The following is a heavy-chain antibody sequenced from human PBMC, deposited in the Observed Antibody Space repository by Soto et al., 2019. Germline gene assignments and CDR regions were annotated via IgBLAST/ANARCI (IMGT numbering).Heavy chain of an antibody. D-gene: IGHD3-3*01. Sequence: GASVKVSCKASGGTFSSYAISWVRQAPGQGLEWMGGIIPIFGTANYAQKFQGRVTITADKSTSTAYMELSSLRSEDTAVYYCAMDNPGYDFWSGYYNYYYGMDVWGQGTTVTVSS. CDR1: GGTFSSYA. CDR3: AMDNPGYDFWSGYYNYYYGMDV. J-gene: IGHJ6*02. CDR2: IIPIFGTA. V-gene: IGHV1-69*06.